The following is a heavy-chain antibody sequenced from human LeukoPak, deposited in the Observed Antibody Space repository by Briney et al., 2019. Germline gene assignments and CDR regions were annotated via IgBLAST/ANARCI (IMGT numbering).Heavy chain of an antibody. V-gene: IGHV3-30*02. CDR3: AKDQATIAVAGTGDY. D-gene: IGHD6-19*01. CDR2: IRYDGSNK. Sequence: GGSLRLSCAASGFTFSSYAMHWVRQAPGKGLEWVAFIRYDGSNKYYADSVKGRFTISRDNSKNTLYLQMNSLRAEDTAVYYCAKDQATIAVAGTGDYWGQGTLVTVSS. CDR1: GFTFSSYA. J-gene: IGHJ4*02.